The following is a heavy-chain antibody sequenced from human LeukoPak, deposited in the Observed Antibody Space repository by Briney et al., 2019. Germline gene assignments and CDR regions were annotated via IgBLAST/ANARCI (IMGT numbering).Heavy chain of an antibody. CDR3: ATRFFPGLEWLSETGLDAFDI. CDR1: GGSISSYY. J-gene: IGHJ3*02. D-gene: IGHD3-3*01. V-gene: IGHV4-59*12. Sequence: SETLSLTCTVSGGSISSYYWSWIRQPPGKGLEWIGYIYYSGSTNYNPFLKSRVTISVDTSKNQFSLKLSSVTAADTAVYYCATRFFPGLEWLSETGLDAFDIWGQGTMVTVSS. CDR2: IYYSGST.